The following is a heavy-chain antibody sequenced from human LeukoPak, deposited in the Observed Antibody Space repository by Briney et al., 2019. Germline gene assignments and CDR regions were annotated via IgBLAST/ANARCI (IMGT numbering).Heavy chain of an antibody. V-gene: IGHV1-18*01. J-gene: IGHJ4*02. CDR1: GYTFTTYG. D-gene: IGHD5-18*01. Sequence: ASVKVSCKASGYTFTTYGISWVRQAPGQGLEWMGWISAYNGNTNYAQKLQGRVTMTTDTSTSTAYMELRSLRSDDTAVYYCARVGGVDTAMVTVDYWGQGTLVTVSS. CDR2: ISAYNGNT. CDR3: ARVGGVDTAMVTVDY.